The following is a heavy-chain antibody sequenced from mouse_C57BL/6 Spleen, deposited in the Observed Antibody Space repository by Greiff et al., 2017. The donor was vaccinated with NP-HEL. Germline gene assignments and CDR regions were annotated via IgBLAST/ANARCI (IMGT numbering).Heavy chain of an antibody. CDR3: ARMGDYGHDFDY. CDR2: IWSGGST. Sequence: VQLQQSGPGLVQPSQSLSITCTVSGFSLTSYGVHWVRQSPGKGLEWLGVIWSGGSTDYKAAFISRLSISKDNSKSQVFFKMKSLQADDTAIYYCARMGDYGHDFDYWGQGTTLTVSS. CDR1: GFSLTSYG. D-gene: IGHD2-4*01. J-gene: IGHJ2*01. V-gene: IGHV2-2*01.